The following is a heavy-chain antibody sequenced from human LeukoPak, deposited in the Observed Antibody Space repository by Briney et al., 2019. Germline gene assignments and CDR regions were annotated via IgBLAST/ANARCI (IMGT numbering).Heavy chain of an antibody. CDR2: IYTSGST. D-gene: IGHD2-8*01. V-gene: IGHV4-4*07. CDR3: AGLGGYCTDAVCYITFDI. CDR1: GGSISDYY. J-gene: IGHJ3*02. Sequence: SETLSLTCTVSGGSISDYYWSWIRQPAGQGLEWIGRIYTSGSTNYNPSLKRRVTMSVDTSKNQFSLKLSSVTAADTAVYYCAGLGGYCTDAVCYITFDIWGQGTMVTVSS.